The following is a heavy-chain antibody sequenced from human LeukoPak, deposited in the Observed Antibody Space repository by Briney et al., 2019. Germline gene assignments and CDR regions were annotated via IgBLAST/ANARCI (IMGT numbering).Heavy chain of an antibody. J-gene: IGHJ3*02. V-gene: IGHV3-21*01. CDR1: GFTLSSYS. CDR3: AMTYYDFWSGEKPQGAFDI. Sequence: PGGSLRLSCAASGFTLSSYSMNWVRQAPGKGLEWVSSISSSSSYIYYADSVKGRFTISRDNAKNSLYLQMNSLRAEDTAVYYCAMTYYDFWSGEKPQGAFDIWGQGTMVTVSS. CDR2: ISSSSSYI. D-gene: IGHD3-3*01.